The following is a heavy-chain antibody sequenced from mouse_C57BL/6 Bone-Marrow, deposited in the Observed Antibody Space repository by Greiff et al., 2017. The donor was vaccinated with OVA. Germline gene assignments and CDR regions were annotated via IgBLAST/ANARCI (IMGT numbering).Heavy chain of an antibody. J-gene: IGHJ4*01. V-gene: IGHV2-2*01. CDR3: ARNGGYMDY. CDR1: GFSLTSYG. Sequence: VQRVESGPGLVQPSQSLSITCTVSGFSLTSYGVHWVRQSPGKGLEWLGVIWSGGSTDYNAAFISRLSISKDNSKSQVFFKMNSLQADDTAIYYCARNGGYMDYWGQGTSVTVSS. CDR2: IWSGGST. D-gene: IGHD2-2*01.